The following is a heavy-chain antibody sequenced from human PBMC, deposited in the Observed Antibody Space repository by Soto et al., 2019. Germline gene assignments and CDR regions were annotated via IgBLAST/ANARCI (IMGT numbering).Heavy chain of an antibody. V-gene: IGHV3-66*01. CDR2: VYSGGTT. CDR3: AREGFYDSSGYYHYYGMDV. D-gene: IGHD3-22*01. J-gene: IGHJ6*02. Sequence: GGSLRLSCAASGFTVSSNYMNWVRQAPGEELEWVSVVYSGGTTYYADSVKGRFSISRDTSKNTLFLQMNNLSAEDTAFFYCAREGFYDSSGYYHYYGMDVWGQGTTVTVSS. CDR1: GFTVSSNY.